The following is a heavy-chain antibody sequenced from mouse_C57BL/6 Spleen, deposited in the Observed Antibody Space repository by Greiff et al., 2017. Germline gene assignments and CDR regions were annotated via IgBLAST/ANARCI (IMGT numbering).Heavy chain of an antibody. Sequence: QVQLQQSGAELVRPGTSVKLSCKASGYTFTSYWMHWVKQRPGQGLEWIGVIDPSDSYTNYNQKFKGKATLTVDTSSSTAYMQLSSLTSEDSAVYYCARPYSNYPAWFAYWGQGTLVTVSA. V-gene: IGHV1-59*01. CDR2: IDPSDSYT. CDR3: ARPYSNYPAWFAY. CDR1: GYTFTSYW. J-gene: IGHJ3*01. D-gene: IGHD2-5*01.